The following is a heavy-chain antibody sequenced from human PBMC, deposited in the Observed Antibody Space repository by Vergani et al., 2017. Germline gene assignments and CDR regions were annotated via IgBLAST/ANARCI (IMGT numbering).Heavy chain of an antibody. V-gene: IGHV1-24*01. J-gene: IGHJ3*02. Sequence: QVQLVQSGAEVKKPGASVKVSCKVSGYTLTELSMHWVRQAPGKGLEWMGGFDPEDGETIYAQKFQGRVTMTEDTSTATAYMELRSLRSEDTAVYYCARHDGSYCGGDCLHAFDIWGQGTMVTVSS. CDR3: ARHDGSYCGGDCLHAFDI. CDR1: GYTLTELS. CDR2: FDPEDGET. D-gene: IGHD2-21*02.